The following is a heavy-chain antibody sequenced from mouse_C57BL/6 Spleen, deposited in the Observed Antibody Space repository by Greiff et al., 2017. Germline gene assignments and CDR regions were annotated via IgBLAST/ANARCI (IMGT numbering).Heavy chain of an antibody. D-gene: IGHD1-1*01. J-gene: IGHJ1*03. CDR1: GFTFSSYT. CDR3: ARRPITTVVATGYFDV. CDR2: ISGGGGNT. V-gene: IGHV5-9*01. Sequence: EVKVEESGGGLVKPGGSLKLSCAASGFTFSSYTMSWVRQTPVKRLEWVATISGGGGNTYYPDSVKGRFTISRDNAKNTLYLQMSSLRSEDTALYYCARRPITTVVATGYFDVWGTGTTVTVSS.